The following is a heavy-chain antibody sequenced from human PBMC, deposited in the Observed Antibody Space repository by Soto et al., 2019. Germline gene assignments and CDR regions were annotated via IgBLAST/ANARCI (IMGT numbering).Heavy chain of an antibody. CDR3: ASGYCSGGSCYPQTDFDY. J-gene: IGHJ4*02. D-gene: IGHD2-15*01. V-gene: IGHV4-39*01. Sequence: TLSLTCTVSGGSISSSSYYWGWIRQPPGKGLEWIGSIYYSGSTYYNPSLKSRVTISVDTSKNQFSLKLSSVTAADTAVYYCASGYCSGGSCYPQTDFDYWGQGTLVTVSS. CDR1: GGSISSSSYY. CDR2: IYYSGST.